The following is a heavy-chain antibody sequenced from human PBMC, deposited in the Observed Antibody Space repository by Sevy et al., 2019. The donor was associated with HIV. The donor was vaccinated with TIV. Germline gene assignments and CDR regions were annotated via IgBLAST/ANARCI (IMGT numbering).Heavy chain of an antibody. Sequence: GGSLRISCAASGFTFDDYAMHWVRQAPGKGLEWVSGISWNSGTIGYADSVKGRFTISRDNAKNSLYLQMNSLRREDTALYFCAKGDTSGWYAAGYYYFDYWGQGALVTVSS. CDR3: AKGDTSGWYAAGYYYFDY. V-gene: IGHV3-9*01. CDR1: GFTFDDYA. D-gene: IGHD6-19*01. CDR2: ISWNSGTI. J-gene: IGHJ4*02.